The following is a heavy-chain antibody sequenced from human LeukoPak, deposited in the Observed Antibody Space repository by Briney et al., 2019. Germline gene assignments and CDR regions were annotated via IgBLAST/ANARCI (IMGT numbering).Heavy chain of an antibody. J-gene: IGHJ3*02. V-gene: IGHV4-59*01. D-gene: IGHD3-9*01. CDR1: GGSISGYY. CDR2: IYYSGST. Sequence: SETLSLTCTVSGGSISGYYWSWIRQPPGKGLEWIGYIYYSGSTNYNPSLKSRVTISVDTSKNQFSLKLSSVTAADTAVYYCAREHYDILTGLYIDAFDIWGPRTRVTVSS. CDR3: AREHYDILTGLYIDAFDI.